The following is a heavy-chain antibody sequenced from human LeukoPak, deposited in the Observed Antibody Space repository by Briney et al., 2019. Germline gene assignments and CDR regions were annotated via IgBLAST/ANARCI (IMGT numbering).Heavy chain of an antibody. CDR2: MKQDGSAK. J-gene: IGHJ6*03. CDR1: GFTFSTFW. V-gene: IGHV3-7*03. Sequence: GESLKISCVASGFTFSTFWMAWVRQAPGQGLEWVANMKQDGSAKHYVDSVKGRFTISRDNSTNRLYLQMNSLRPEDTAVYYCAKGGAATMRDGYNYYYYYMEVWGRGTTVTVSS. CDR3: AKGGAATMRDGYNYYYYYMEV. D-gene: IGHD5-24*01.